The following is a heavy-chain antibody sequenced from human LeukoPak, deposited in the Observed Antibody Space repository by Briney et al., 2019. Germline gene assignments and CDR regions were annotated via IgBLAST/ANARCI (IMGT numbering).Heavy chain of an antibody. CDR1: GYTFTNYW. J-gene: IGHJ4*02. Sequence: GESLKISCKGSGYTFTNYWIGWVRQMPGRSLEWIGIIYPGDSDTRYSPSFEGQVTISADKSISTAYLQRSSLKASDNAMYYCARRDYGDFWGQGTLVTVSS. CDR2: IYPGDSDT. V-gene: IGHV5-51*01. CDR3: ARRDYGDF.